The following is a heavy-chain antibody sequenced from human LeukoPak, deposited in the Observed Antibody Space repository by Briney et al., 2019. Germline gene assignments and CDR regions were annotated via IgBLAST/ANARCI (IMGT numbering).Heavy chain of an antibody. V-gene: IGHV3-15*01. Sequence: GGSLRLSCAASGFTFSNAWMSWVRQAPGKGLEWVGRIKSKTDGGTTDYAAPVKGRFTISRDDSKNTLYLQMNSLKTEDTAVYYCTTDRDTVVREIDYWGQGTLVTVSS. J-gene: IGHJ4*02. D-gene: IGHD3-10*01. CDR2: IKSKTDGGTT. CDR1: GFTFSNAW. CDR3: TTDRDTVVREIDY.